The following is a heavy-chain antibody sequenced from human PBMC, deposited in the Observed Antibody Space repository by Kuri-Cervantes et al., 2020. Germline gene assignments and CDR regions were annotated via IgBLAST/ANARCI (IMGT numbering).Heavy chain of an antibody. D-gene: IGHD6-19*01. CDR3: AKDRYSSGWRGADAFDI. J-gene: IGHJ3*02. V-gene: IGHV3-23*01. CDR1: GFTFSSYA. Sequence: GESLKISCAASGFTFSSYAMSWVRQAPGKGLEWVSAISGSGGSTYYADSVKGRFTISRDNSKNTLYLQMNSLRAEDTAVYYCAKDRYSSGWRGADAFDIWGQGTMVTVSS. CDR2: ISGSGGST.